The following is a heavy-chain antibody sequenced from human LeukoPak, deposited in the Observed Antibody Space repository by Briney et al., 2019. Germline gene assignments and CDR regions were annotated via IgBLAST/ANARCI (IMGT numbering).Heavy chain of an antibody. CDR3: ARGHLDYGGFY. Sequence: GASVKVSCKASGYTFNGYAMNWVRQAPGQGLEWMGWINTKTGKPRYAQGLTGRFVFSLDTSVSTAYLQISSLEVEDTAMYYCARGHLDYGGFYWGLGTLVTVSS. CDR2: INTKTGKP. D-gene: IGHD2-21*01. J-gene: IGHJ4*02. CDR1: GYTFNGYA. V-gene: IGHV7-4-1*02.